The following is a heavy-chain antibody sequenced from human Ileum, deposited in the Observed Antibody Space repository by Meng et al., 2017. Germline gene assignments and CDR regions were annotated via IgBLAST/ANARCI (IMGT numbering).Heavy chain of an antibody. J-gene: IGHJ4*02. CDR2: ISHDGSSY. V-gene: IGHV3-30*01. CDR3: AREPSFGEHDY. CDR1: GFTFSTYT. D-gene: IGHD3-10*01. Sequence: VGSGGGCLPPVRSLRPSWAASGFTFSTYTMHWVRQAQGKGPEWVTAISHDGSSYVYADSVKGRFTISRDNSKNTLYLQMTSLTPEDTAVYYCAREPSFGEHDYWGQGTLVTVSS.